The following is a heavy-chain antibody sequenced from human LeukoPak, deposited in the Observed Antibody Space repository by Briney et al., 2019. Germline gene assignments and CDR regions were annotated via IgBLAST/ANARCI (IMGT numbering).Heavy chain of an antibody. V-gene: IGHV3-30*18. CDR2: ISFDGSKK. Sequence: PGGSLRLSCAASGFIFSNYAIHWVRQTPGKGLECVAVISFDGSKKYYADFAKGRFTISRDDSKNTAYLQMDGLRVEDTAVFYCVKRGGGDHGLDVWGQGTTVTVS. J-gene: IGHJ6*02. D-gene: IGHD2-21*02. CDR1: GFIFSNYA. CDR3: VKRGGGDHGLDV.